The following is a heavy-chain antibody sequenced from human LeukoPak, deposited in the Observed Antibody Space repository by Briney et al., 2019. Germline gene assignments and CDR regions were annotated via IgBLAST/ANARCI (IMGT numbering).Heavy chain of an antibody. CDR3: ARDAQDYGDYVTGYYYMDV. Sequence: GGSLRLSCAASGFTFSSYSMNWVRQAPGKGLEGVSSISSSSSYIYYADSVKGRFTISRDNAKNSLYLQMNSLRAEDTAVYYCARDAQDYGDYVTGYYYMDVWGKGTTVTISS. J-gene: IGHJ6*03. D-gene: IGHD4-17*01. V-gene: IGHV3-21*01. CDR1: GFTFSSYS. CDR2: ISSSSSYI.